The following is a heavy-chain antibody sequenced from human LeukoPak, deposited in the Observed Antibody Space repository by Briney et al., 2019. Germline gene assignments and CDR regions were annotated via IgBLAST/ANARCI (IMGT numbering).Heavy chain of an antibody. J-gene: IGHJ4*02. CDR2: ISGSGGST. D-gene: IGHD2-15*01. CDR1: GFTFSSYA. V-gene: IGHV3-23*01. Sequence: PGGSLRLSCAASGFTFSSYAMSWVRQAPGKGLEWVSAISGSGGSTYYADSVKGRFTTSRDNSKNTLYLQMNSLRAEDTAVYYCAKEGGPPNGVVAATYYFDYWGQGTPVTVSS. CDR3: AKEGGPPNGVVAATYYFDY.